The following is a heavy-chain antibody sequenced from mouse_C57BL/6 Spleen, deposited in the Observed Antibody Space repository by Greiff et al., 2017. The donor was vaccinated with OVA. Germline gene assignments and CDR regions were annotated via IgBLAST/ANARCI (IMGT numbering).Heavy chain of an antibody. CDR1: GYTFTSYW. J-gene: IGHJ1*03. Sequence: QVQLQQPGAELVKPGASVKMSCKASGYTFTSYWITWVKQRPGQGLEWIGDIYPGSGSTNYNEKFKSKATLTVDTSSSTAYMQLSSLTSEDYAVYYCARSVPRAVDWYFDVWGTGTTVTVSS. D-gene: IGHD3-3*01. CDR3: ARSVPRAVDWYFDV. V-gene: IGHV1-55*01. CDR2: IYPGSGST.